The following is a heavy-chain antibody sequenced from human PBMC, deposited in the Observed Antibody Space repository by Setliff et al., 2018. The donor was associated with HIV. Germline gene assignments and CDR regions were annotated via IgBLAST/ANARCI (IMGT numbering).Heavy chain of an antibody. Sequence: SETPSLTCAVYGGSFSGYYWSWIRQPPGKGLEWIGEINHSGSTNYNPSLKSRVTISVDTSKNQFSLKLSSVTAADTAVYYCATASSSSWFTYYYYMDVWGKGTTVTVSS. V-gene: IGHV4-34*01. CDR3: ATASSSSWFTYYYYMDV. D-gene: IGHD6-13*01. J-gene: IGHJ6*03. CDR1: GGSFSGYY. CDR2: INHSGST.